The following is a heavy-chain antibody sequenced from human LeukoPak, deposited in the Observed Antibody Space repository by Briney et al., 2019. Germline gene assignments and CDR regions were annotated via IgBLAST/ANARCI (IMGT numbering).Heavy chain of an antibody. D-gene: IGHD5-12*01. V-gene: IGHV3-49*03. CDR3: TRERGYSGYVSDY. J-gene: IGHJ4*02. CDR1: GFTFGDYA. Sequence: GGSLRLSCTASGFTFGDYAMSWFREAPGKGREWVGFIRSKAYGGTTEYAASVEGRFTIPRDDSKRIAYLQLNSLKTEGTAVYYCTRERGYSGYVSDYWGQGTLVTVSS. CDR2: IRSKAYGGTT.